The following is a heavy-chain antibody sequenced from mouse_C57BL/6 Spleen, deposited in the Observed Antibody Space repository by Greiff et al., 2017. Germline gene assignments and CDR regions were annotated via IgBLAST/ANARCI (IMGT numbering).Heavy chain of an antibody. Sequence: QVQLKESGAELVRPGASVTLSCKASGYTFTDYEMHWVKQTPVHGLEWIGAIDPETGGTAYNQKFKGKAILTADKSSSTAYMELRSLTSEDSAVYYCTRPTMVTTPTWFAYWGQGTLVTVSA. J-gene: IGHJ3*01. CDR2: IDPETGGT. CDR1: GYTFTDYE. D-gene: IGHD2-9*01. CDR3: TRPTMVTTPTWFAY. V-gene: IGHV1-15*01.